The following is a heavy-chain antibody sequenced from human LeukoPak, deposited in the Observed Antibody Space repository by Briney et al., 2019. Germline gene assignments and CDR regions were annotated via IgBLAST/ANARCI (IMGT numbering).Heavy chain of an antibody. V-gene: IGHV3-74*01. Sequence: GGSLRLSCAASGFTFSSYFMHWVRQAPGKGLVWVSRINGDGSSTIYADSVKGRFTISRDNAKNTLYLQMNSLRAEDTAVYYCAREHYGLDYWGQGTLVTVSS. CDR1: GFTFSSYF. J-gene: IGHJ4*02. CDR3: AREHYGLDY. D-gene: IGHD4-17*01. CDR2: INGDGSST.